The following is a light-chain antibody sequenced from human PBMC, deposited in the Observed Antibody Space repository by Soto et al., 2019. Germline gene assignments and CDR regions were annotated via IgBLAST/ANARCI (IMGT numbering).Light chain of an antibody. CDR1: QSIGRF. Sequence: DIQMTQSPSSLSASVGDRVTITCRASQSIGRFLNWYQQKPGKAPALLIYAASSLQSGVPSRFSGSGSWTDFTLTISSLQPEDFATYYCQQSYSPPPITFGQGTRLEIK. J-gene: IGKJ5*01. V-gene: IGKV1-39*01. CDR3: QQSYSPPPIT. CDR2: AAS.